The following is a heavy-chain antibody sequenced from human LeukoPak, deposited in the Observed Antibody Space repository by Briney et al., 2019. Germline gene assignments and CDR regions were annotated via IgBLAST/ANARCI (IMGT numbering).Heavy chain of an antibody. CDR3: AKGAPPMTTVTTIMDY. V-gene: IGHV3-30-3*01. D-gene: IGHD4-17*01. J-gene: IGHJ4*02. CDR2: ISYDGSNK. Sequence: GRSLRLSCAASGFTFSSYAMHWVRQAPGKGLEWVAVISYDGSNKYYADSVKGRFTISRDNSKNTLYLQMNSLRAEDTAVYYCAKGAPPMTTVTTIMDYWGQGTLVTVSS. CDR1: GFTFSSYA.